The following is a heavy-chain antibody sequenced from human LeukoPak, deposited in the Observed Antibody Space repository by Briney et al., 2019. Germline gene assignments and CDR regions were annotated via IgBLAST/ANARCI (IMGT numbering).Heavy chain of an antibody. CDR1: GFTFSSYA. CDR3: ATEPMDYYDSSGYSTIDY. Sequence: GGSLRLSCAASGFTFSSYAMSWVRQAPGKGLEWVSAISGSGGSTYYADSVKGRFTISGDNSKNTLYLQMNSLRAEDTAVYYCATEPMDYYDSSGYSTIDYWGQGTLVTVSS. CDR2: ISGSGGST. V-gene: IGHV3-23*01. D-gene: IGHD3-22*01. J-gene: IGHJ4*02.